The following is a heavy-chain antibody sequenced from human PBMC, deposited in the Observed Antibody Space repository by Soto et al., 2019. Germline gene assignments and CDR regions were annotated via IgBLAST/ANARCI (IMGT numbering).Heavy chain of an antibody. CDR1: GGTVSNYP. CDR2: IIPMFGTT. D-gene: IGHD3-3*01. J-gene: IGHJ4*02. V-gene: IGHV1-69*01. Sequence: QVQLVQSGAEVKEPGSSVKVSCTASGGTVSNYPISWVRQAPGQGLEWMGGIIPMFGTTNYALKFQGRVTITADESTSTAYMALSSLRYDDTAVYYCARHARHLEWLQPFDYWGQGALVTVSS. CDR3: ARHARHLEWLQPFDY.